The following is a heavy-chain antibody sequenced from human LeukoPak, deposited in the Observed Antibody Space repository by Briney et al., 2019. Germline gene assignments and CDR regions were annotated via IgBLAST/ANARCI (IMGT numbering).Heavy chain of an antibody. Sequence: SETLSLTRTVSGGSVSRGSYYWSWIRQPPGKGLEWIGYIYYSGRTNYNPSLTSRVTISVDTSKNQFSLKLSSVTAADTAVYYCARDRYYSASGSSSYYFDYWGQGTLVTVSS. V-gene: IGHV4-61*01. CDR3: ARDRYYSASGSSSYYFDY. CDR2: IYYSGRT. D-gene: IGHD3-10*01. J-gene: IGHJ4*02. CDR1: GGSVSRGSYY.